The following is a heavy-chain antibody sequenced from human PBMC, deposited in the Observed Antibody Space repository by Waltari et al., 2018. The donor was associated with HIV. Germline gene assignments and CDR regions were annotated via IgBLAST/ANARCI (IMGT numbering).Heavy chain of an antibody. Sequence: LEESGGGAVQPGESLRLSCEASGFSFGSFWMSWVRQVSGKGLEWVADIKEDASERNLVDSVKGRFTVSRDNAKNLLILTMDNLKVEDTGIYYCARGAGSVWGQGSLVTVSS. CDR2: IKEDASER. V-gene: IGHV3-7*03. J-gene: IGHJ4*02. CDR1: GFSFGSFW. CDR3: ARGAGSV.